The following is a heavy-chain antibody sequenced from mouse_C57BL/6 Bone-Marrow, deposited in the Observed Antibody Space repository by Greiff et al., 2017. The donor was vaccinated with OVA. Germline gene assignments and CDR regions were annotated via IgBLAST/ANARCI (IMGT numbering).Heavy chain of an antibody. CDR2: IYPRSGNT. V-gene: IGHV1-81*01. CDR3: ASLPYYYGSSYVYWYFDV. CDR1: GYTFTSYG. Sequence: QVQLQQSGAELARPGASVKLSCKASGYTFTSYGISWVKQRTGQGLEWIGEIYPRSGNTYYNEKFKGKATLTADKSSSTAYMELRSLTSEDSAVYFWASLPYYYGSSYVYWYFDVWGTGTTVTVSS. D-gene: IGHD1-1*01. J-gene: IGHJ1*03.